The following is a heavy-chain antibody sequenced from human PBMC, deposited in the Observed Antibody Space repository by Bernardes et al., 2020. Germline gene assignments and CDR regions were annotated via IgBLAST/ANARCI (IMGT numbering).Heavy chain of an antibody. J-gene: IGHJ3*02. CDR3: ARGLTDYPYALDI. CDR2: INHRGST. V-gene: IGHV4-34*01. CDR1: GGSFSGYY. Sequence: SETLSLTCAVFGGSFSGYYWSWIRQPPGKGLEWIGEINHRGSTNYNPSLKSRVTISVDTSKNQFSLRLSSVSAADTAVYYCARGLTDYPYALDIWGQGTMVTVS. D-gene: IGHD4-17*01.